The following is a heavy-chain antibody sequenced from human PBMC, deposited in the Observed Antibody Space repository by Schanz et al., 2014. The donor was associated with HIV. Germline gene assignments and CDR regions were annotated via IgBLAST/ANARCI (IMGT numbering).Heavy chain of an antibody. CDR2: ISYDGSNK. CDR3: ARDFGVTISTSGPPRNYYAMDV. J-gene: IGHJ6*02. CDR1: GFTFSSTG. D-gene: IGHD3-3*01. Sequence: QVQLVESGGGVVQPGRSLRLSCSASGFTFSSTGMHWVRQAPSKGLEWVAIISYDGSNKDYADSVKGRFTISRDISKSTLYLQMNSLRAEDTAMYYCARDFGVTISTSGPPRNYYAMDVWGQGTTVTVSS. V-gene: IGHV3-30*03.